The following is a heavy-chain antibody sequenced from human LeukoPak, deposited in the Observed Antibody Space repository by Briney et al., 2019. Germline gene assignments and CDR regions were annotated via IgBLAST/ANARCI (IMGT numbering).Heavy chain of an antibody. CDR1: GGSFSGYY. V-gene: IGHV4-34*01. CDR3: ARIAAAARNYGMDV. D-gene: IGHD6-13*01. CDR2: INHSGST. J-gene: IGHJ6*04. Sequence: PSETLSLTCAVYGGSFSGYYWSWIRKPPGKGMEWIGEINHSGSTNYNPSLKSRVTISVDTSKNQFFLKLSSVTAADTAVYYCARIAAAARNYGMDVWGKGTTVTVSS.